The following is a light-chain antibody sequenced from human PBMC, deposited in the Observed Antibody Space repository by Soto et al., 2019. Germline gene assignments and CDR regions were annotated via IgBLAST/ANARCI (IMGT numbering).Light chain of an antibody. CDR3: ASFGGSKV. V-gene: IGLV2-8*01. CDR2: EVN. J-gene: IGLJ3*02. Sequence: QSALTQPPSASGSPGQSVTISCTGTSSDIGRNNYVSWYQQHPGKAPKLMIYEVNQQPSGVPDRFSGSKSGNTASLTVSGLQAEDEADYYCASFGGSKVFGGGTKLTVL. CDR1: SSDIGRNNY.